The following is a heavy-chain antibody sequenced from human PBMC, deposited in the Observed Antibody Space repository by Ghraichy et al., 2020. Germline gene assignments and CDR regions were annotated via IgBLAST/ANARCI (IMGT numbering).Heavy chain of an antibody. CDR1: GFKFTNYG. D-gene: IGHD3-3*01. J-gene: IGHJ3*01. Sequence: GGSLRRSCEASGFKFTNYGMHWVRQAPGKGLEWVAVIFYDGTNQFYRDSVEGRFTITRDNSKNTLYLEMNSLRPEDTAVYYCAKDQAITVSGVIKPDAFDVWGKGTMVTVSS. V-gene: IGHV3-30*18. CDR2: IFYDGTNQ. CDR3: AKDQAITVSGVIKPDAFDV.